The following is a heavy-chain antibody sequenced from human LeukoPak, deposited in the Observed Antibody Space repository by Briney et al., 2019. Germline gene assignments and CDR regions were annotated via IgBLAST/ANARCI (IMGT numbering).Heavy chain of an antibody. CDR1: GFSVSSNY. CDR3: ARDYDSSGYHYWYFDL. Sequence: GGSLRLSCAASGFSVSSNYMSWVRQAPGKGLEWVSVIYSGGSTYYADSVKGRFTISRDSSKNTLYPQMNSLRAEDTAVYYCARDYDSSGYHYWYFDLWGRGTLVTVSS. CDR2: IYSGGST. D-gene: IGHD3-22*01. J-gene: IGHJ2*01. V-gene: IGHV3-53*01.